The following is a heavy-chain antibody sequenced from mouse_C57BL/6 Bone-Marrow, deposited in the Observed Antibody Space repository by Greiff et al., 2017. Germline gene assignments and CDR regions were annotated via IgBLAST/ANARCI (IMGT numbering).Heavy chain of an antibody. D-gene: IGHD1-1*01. CDR1: GYTFTSYG. Sequence: VQLQQSGAELARPGASVKLSCKASGYTFTSYGISWVKQRTGQGLEWIGEIYPRSGNTYYNEKFKGKATLTADKSSSTAYMELRSLTSEDSAVYFCAREYYGSSYGAWFAYWGQGTLVTVSA. J-gene: IGHJ3*01. CDR3: AREYYGSSYGAWFAY. V-gene: IGHV1-81*01. CDR2: IYPRSGNT.